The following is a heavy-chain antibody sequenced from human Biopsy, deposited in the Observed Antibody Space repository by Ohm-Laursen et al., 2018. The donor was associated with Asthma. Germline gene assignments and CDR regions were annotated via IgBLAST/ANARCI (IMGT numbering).Heavy chain of an antibody. J-gene: IGHJ5*02. Sequence: TLSLTCAVSGASITTPNYWAWIRQPPGKGLEWIAEINHSGSTNYNPSLKSRVTMSVDTSKNQLFLNLSSVTAADTAVYYCARAASTTVFWSGYSHNWFDPWGQGTLVTVSS. CDR1: GASITTPNY. CDR3: ARAASTTVFWSGYSHNWFDP. CDR2: INHSGST. D-gene: IGHD3-3*01. V-gene: IGHV4-34*01.